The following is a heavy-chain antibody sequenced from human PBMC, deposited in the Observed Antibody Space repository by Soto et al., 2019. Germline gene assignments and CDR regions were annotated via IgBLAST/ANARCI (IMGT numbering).Heavy chain of an antibody. CDR3: ARDLRCSGGSCSVGFDY. Sequence: GGSLRLSCAASGFTFSSYAMHWVRQAPGKGLEWVAVISYDGSNKYYADSVKGRFTISRDNSKNTLYLQMNSLRAEDTAVYYCARDLRCSGGSCSVGFDYWGPGPLVTVSS. J-gene: IGHJ4*02. V-gene: IGHV3-30-3*01. CDR1: GFTFSSYA. CDR2: ISYDGSNK. D-gene: IGHD2-15*01.